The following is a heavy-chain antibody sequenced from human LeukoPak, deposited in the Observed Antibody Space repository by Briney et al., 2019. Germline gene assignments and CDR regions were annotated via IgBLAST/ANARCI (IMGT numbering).Heavy chain of an antibody. CDR1: GYTFTSYG. CDR2: IIPIFGTA. J-gene: IGHJ5*02. Sequence: SVKVSCKASGYTFTSYGISWVRQAPGQGLEWMGGIIPIFGTANYAQKFQGRVTITADESTSTAYMELSSLRSEDTAVYYCARDLDCSSTSCYPKHPNWFDPWGQGTLVTVSS. V-gene: IGHV1-69*13. CDR3: ARDLDCSSTSCYPKHPNWFDP. D-gene: IGHD2-2*01.